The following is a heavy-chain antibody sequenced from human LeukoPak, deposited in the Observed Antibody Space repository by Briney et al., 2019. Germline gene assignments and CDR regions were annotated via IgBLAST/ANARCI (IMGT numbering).Heavy chain of an antibody. J-gene: IGHJ4*02. CDR1: GYTFTSYY. CDR2: INPSGGST. D-gene: IGHD2-2*01. Sequence: GASVKVSCKASGYTFTSYYMHWVRQAPGQGLEWMGIINPSGGSTSYAQKFQGRVTMTRDMSTSTVYMELSSLRSEDTAVYYCVREGVVLPAATVYWGQGTLVTVSS. V-gene: IGHV1-46*01. CDR3: VREGVVLPAATVY.